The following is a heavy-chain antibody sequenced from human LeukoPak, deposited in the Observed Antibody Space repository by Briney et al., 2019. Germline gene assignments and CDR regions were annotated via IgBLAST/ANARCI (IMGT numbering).Heavy chain of an antibody. Sequence: GGSLRLSCAASGFTFSDYYMSWIRQAPGKGLEWVSYISSSSSYTNYADSVKGRFTISRDNAKNSLYLQMNSLRAEDTAVYYCARAYSSSWPFDCWGQGTLVTVSS. V-gene: IGHV3-11*06. CDR2: ISSSSSYT. CDR3: ARAYSSSWPFDC. CDR1: GFTFSDYY. J-gene: IGHJ4*02. D-gene: IGHD6-13*01.